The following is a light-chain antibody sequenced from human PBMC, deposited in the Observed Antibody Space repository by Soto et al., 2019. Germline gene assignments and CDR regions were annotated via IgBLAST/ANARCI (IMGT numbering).Light chain of an antibody. CDR2: GAS. CDR3: QHRSIWPVS. Sequence: EIVMTQSPATLSVSPGQRASLSCRASQSVSTTVAWYHQKPGQAPRLLVYGASTRATGIPPRFSGRGSGTDFTLTISSLEPEDFGVYYCQHRSIWPVSFGQGTRLEIK. V-gene: IGKV3-11*01. J-gene: IGKJ5*01. CDR1: QSVSTT.